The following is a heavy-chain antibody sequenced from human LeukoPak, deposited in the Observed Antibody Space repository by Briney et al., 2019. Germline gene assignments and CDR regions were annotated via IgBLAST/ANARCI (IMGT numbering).Heavy chain of an antibody. Sequence: ASVKVSCKASGGTFSSYAISWVRQAPGQGLEWMGGIIPIFGTANYAQKFQGRVTITADKSTSTAYMELSSLRSEDTAVYFCASHIRGGLDRRNYYLDYWGQGTLVTVSS. D-gene: IGHD1-1*01. V-gene: IGHV1-69*06. CDR2: IIPIFGTA. J-gene: IGHJ4*02. CDR1: GGTFSSYA. CDR3: ASHIRGGLDRRNYYLDY.